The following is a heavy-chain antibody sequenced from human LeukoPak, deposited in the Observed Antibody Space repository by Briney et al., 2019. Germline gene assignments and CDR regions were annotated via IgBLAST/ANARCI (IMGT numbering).Heavy chain of an antibody. Sequence: SETLSLTCTVSGGSISSYYWSWIRQPAGKGLEWIGRIYTSGSTNYNPSLKSRVTMSVDTSKHQFSLKLSSVTAADTAVYYYARDDSYGAFDIWGQGTMVTVSS. V-gene: IGHV4-4*07. J-gene: IGHJ3*02. CDR1: GGSISSYY. CDR3: ARDDSYGAFDI. D-gene: IGHD5-18*01. CDR2: IYTSGST.